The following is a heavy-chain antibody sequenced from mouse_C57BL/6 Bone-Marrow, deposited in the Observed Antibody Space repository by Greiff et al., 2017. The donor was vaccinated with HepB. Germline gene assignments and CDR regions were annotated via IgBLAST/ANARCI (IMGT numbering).Heavy chain of an antibody. CDR1: GYTFTDYY. CDR2: IYPGSGNT. J-gene: IGHJ2*01. D-gene: IGHD2-12*01. V-gene: IGHV1-76*01. CDR3: ARRQAYYNYFDY. Sequence: QVQLQQSGAELVRPGASVKLSCKASGYTFTDYYINWVKQRPGQGLEWIARIYPGSGNTYYNEKFKGKATLTAEKSSSTAYMQLSSLTSEDSAVYFCARRQAYYNYFDYWGQGTTLTVSS.